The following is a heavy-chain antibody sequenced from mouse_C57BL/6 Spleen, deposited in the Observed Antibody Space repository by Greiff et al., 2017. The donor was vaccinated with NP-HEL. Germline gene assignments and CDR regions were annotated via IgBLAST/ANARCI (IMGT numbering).Heavy chain of an antibody. V-gene: IGHV1-26*01. CDR2: INPNNGGT. J-gene: IGHJ1*03. CDR3: ARGDHSNYGYVDV. Sequence: EVQLQQSGPELVKPGASVKISCKASGYTFTDYYMNWVKQSHGKSLEWIGDINPNNGGTSYNQKFKGKATLPVDKSSSTAYMELRSLTSEDSAVYDCARGDHSNYGYVDVWGTGTTVTVSS. CDR1: GYTFTDYY. D-gene: IGHD2-5*01.